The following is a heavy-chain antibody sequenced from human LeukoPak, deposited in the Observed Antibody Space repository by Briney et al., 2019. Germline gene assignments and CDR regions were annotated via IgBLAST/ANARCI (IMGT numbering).Heavy chain of an antibody. CDR2: IYYSGST. Sequence: SETLSLTCTVSGDSINSYYWSRIRQPPGKGLEWIGYIYYSGSTNYNPSLKSRVTISVDTSKNQFSLKLSSVTAADTAVYYCARDYYDILTGDPYGMDVWGKGTTVTVSS. V-gene: IGHV4-59*01. CDR1: GDSINSYY. D-gene: IGHD3-9*01. CDR3: ARDYYDILTGDPYGMDV. J-gene: IGHJ6*04.